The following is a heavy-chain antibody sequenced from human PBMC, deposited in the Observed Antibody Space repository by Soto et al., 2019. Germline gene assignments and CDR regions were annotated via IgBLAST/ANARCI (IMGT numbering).Heavy chain of an antibody. Sequence: SGKVSCKASGGTFSSYAISWGRQAPGQGLEWMGGIIPIFGTANYAQKFQGRVTITADESTSTAYMELSSLRSEDTAVYYCARIPAGDYRDYYYYGMDVWGQGTTVTVSS. J-gene: IGHJ6*02. CDR1: GGTFSSYA. V-gene: IGHV1-69*13. CDR3: ARIPAGDYRDYYYYGMDV. CDR2: IIPIFGTA. D-gene: IGHD4-17*01.